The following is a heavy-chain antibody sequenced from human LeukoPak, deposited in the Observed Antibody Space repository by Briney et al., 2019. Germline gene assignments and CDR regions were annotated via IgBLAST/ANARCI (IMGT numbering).Heavy chain of an antibody. V-gene: IGHV3-20*04. J-gene: IGHJ6*03. CDR1: GFSFDDLG. D-gene: IGHD6-6*01. CDR3: ASAVCPTIKFCDSSYFMDV. CDR2: INWNGAST. Sequence: RPGGSLRLSCAASGFSFDDLGMTWVRQVPGKGLEWVAGINWNGASTGYADSVRGRFTISRDNAKNSLYLQMNSLRAEDTALYYCASAVCPTIKFCDSSYFMDVWGKGTTVNVS.